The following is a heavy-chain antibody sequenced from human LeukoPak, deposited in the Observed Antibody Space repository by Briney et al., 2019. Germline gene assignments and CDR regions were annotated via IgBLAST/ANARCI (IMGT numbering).Heavy chain of an antibody. CDR3: ARDVLVAGATGTFDI. CDR2: IRQDGNEK. V-gene: IGHV3-7*03. J-gene: IGHJ3*02. D-gene: IGHD1-14*01. CDR1: GFSFSSYG. Sequence: PGGSLRLSCAASGFSFSSYGMSWVRQAPGKGLEWVANIRQDGNEKYYVDSVKGRFTISRDNAKNSLYLQMNSLRAEDTALYYCARDVLVAGATGTFDIWGQGTLVTVSS.